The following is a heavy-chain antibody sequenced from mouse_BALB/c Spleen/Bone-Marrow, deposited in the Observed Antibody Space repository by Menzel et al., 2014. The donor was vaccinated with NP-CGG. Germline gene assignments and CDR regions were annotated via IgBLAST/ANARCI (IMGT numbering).Heavy chain of an antibody. Sequence: VQLQQSGAELAKPGASVKMSCKAPGYTFTSYWMHWVKQRPGQGLEWIGYINPSTGYTAYNQKFKDKATLTADKSSNTAYMQLSSLTSEDSAVYYCARGNYEAMDYWGQGTSVTVSS. D-gene: IGHD2-1*01. CDR2: INPSTGYT. V-gene: IGHV1-7*01. CDR1: GYTFTSYW. J-gene: IGHJ4*01. CDR3: ARGNYEAMDY.